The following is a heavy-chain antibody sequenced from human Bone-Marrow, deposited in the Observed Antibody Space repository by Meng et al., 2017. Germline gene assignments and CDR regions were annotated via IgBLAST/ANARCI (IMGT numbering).Heavy chain of an antibody. CDR3: AGGSSGWSPPTGY. Sequence: ASVKVSCKASGYTFTGYYMHWVRQAPGQGLEWMGRINPNSGGTNYAQKFEGRVTMTRDTSISTAYMELSRLRSDDTAVYYCAGGSSGWSPPTGYWGQGTLVTVSS. J-gene: IGHJ4*02. V-gene: IGHV1-2*06. D-gene: IGHD6-19*01. CDR1: GYTFTGYY. CDR2: INPNSGGT.